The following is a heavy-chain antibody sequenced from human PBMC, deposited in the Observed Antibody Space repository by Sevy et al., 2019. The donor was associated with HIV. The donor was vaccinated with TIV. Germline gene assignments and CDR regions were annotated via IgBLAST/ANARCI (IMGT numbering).Heavy chain of an antibody. CDR2: ISSSSTI. Sequence: GGSLRLSCAASGFTFSSYSMNWVRQAPGKGLEWVSYISSSSTIYYADSVKGGFTISRNNAKNSLYLQMNSRRDEDTAVYYCVLNIAVAGPSYYYYYMDVWGKGTTVTVSS. D-gene: IGHD6-19*01. V-gene: IGHV3-48*02. CDR3: VLNIAVAGPSYYYYYMDV. J-gene: IGHJ6*03. CDR1: GFTFSSYS.